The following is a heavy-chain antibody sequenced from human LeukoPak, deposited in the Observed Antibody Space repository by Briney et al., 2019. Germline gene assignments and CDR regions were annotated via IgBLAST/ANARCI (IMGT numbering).Heavy chain of an antibody. Sequence: ASVKVSCKASGYTFTSYYMHWVRQAPGQGLEWMGIINPSGGSTSYAQKFQGRVTMTRDTSISTAYMELSRLRSDDTAVYYCARFEGLAPGYYYMDVWGKGTTVTVSS. CDR2: INPSGGST. D-gene: IGHD3-9*01. V-gene: IGHV1-46*01. CDR3: ARFEGLAPGYYYMDV. CDR1: GYTFTSYY. J-gene: IGHJ6*03.